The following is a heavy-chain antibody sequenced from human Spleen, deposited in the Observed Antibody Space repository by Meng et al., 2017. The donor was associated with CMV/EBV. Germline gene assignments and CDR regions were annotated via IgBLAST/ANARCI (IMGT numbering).Heavy chain of an antibody. CDR3: ARERGGDGYNPTDY. CDR1: GFTFSSYS. D-gene: IGHD5-24*01. Sequence: GESLKISCAASGFTFSSYSMNWVRQAPGKGLEWVSYISSSSSTIYYADSVKGRFTISRDNAKNSLYLQMNSLRAEDTAVYYCARERGGDGYNPTDYWGQGTLVTVSS. V-gene: IGHV3-48*04. J-gene: IGHJ4*02. CDR2: ISSSSSTI.